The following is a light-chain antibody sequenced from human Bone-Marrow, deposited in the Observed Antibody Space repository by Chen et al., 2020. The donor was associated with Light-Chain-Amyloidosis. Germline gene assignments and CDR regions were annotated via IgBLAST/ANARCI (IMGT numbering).Light chain of an antibody. J-gene: IGLJ1*01. CDR2: EVT. Sequence: QSALTQPASVSGSPGQSITISCTGTSSDVGGDNHVSWYQQHPDKAPKLMIYEVTNRPSWVPDLVSCSKSDNTPSLTISGLQTEDEADYFCSSYTITDTLVFGSGTRVTVL. V-gene: IGLV2-14*01. CDR3: SSYTITDTLV. CDR1: SSDVGGDNH.